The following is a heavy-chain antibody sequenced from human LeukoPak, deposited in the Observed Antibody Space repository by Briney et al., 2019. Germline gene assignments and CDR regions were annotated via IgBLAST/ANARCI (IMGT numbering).Heavy chain of an antibody. Sequence: GGSLRLSCAASGFTFSSYSMNWVRQAPGKGLEWVSSISSSSSYIYYADSVKGRFTISRDNAKNSLYLQTNSLRAEDTAVYYCARDSAEDSSSSRFDPWGQGTLVTVSS. CDR3: ARDSAEDSSSSRFDP. CDR2: ISSSSSYI. CDR1: GFTFSSYS. D-gene: IGHD6-6*01. V-gene: IGHV3-21*01. J-gene: IGHJ5*02.